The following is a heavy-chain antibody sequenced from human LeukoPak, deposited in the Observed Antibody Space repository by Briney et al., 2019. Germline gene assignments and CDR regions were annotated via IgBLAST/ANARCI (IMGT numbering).Heavy chain of an antibody. D-gene: IGHD6-13*01. CDR2: IKQDGSEK. CDR1: GFTFSSYE. CDR3: ARDQGESSSWSFDY. V-gene: IGHV3-7*01. J-gene: IGHJ4*02. Sequence: PGGSLRLSCAASGFTFSSYEMSWVRQAPGKGLEWVANIKQDGSEKYYVDSVKGRFTISRDNAKNSLYLQMNSLRAEDTAVYYCARDQGESSSWSFDYWGQGTLVTVSS.